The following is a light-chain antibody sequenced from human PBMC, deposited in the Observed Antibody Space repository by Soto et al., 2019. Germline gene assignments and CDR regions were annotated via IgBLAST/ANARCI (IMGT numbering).Light chain of an antibody. Sequence: QSVLTQPASVSGSPGQSITISCTGTSSDVGGYNYVSWYQQHPGKAPKLMIYEVSNRPSGVSNRSSGSKSGNTASLTISGLQAEDEADYYCSSYTRRSTIYVFGIGTTVHVL. CDR3: SSYTRRSTIYV. CDR2: EVS. CDR1: SSDVGGYNY. J-gene: IGLJ1*01. V-gene: IGLV2-14*01.